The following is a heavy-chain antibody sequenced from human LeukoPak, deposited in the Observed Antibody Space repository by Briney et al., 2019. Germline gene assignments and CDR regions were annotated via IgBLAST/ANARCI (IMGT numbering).Heavy chain of an antibody. Sequence: RASETLSLTCTVSGGSISSYYWSWIRQPAGKGLEWIGRIYTSGSTNYNPSLKGRVTMSVDTSKNQFSLKLSSVTAADTAVYYCAKDRSGSYYFDYWGQGTLVTVSS. CDR2: IYTSGST. CDR3: AKDRSGSYYFDY. D-gene: IGHD1-26*01. J-gene: IGHJ4*02. V-gene: IGHV4-4*07. CDR1: GGSISSYY.